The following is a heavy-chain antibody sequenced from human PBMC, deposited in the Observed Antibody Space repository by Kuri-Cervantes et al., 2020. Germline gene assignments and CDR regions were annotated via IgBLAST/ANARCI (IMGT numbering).Heavy chain of an antibody. CDR1: GFTFSSYG. V-gene: IGHV3-30*02. CDR2: IWYDGSNK. Sequence: GESLKISCAASGFTFSSYGMHWVRQAPGKGLEWVAVIWYDGSNKYYADSVKGRFTISRDNSKNTLYLQMNSLRAEDTALYYCAKDARGYSYGGIDYWGQGTLVTVSS. CDR3: AKDARGYSYGGIDY. D-gene: IGHD5-18*01. J-gene: IGHJ4*02.